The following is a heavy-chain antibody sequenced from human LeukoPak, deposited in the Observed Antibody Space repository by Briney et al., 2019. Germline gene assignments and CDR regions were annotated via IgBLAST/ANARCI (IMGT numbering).Heavy chain of an antibody. V-gene: IGHV3-30*03. CDR1: GFTFRSYD. CDR2: ISYDGSNK. Sequence: GGSLRLSCAASGFTFRSYDTHWVRQAPGKGLEWVAVISYDGSNKYYADFVKGRFTISRDNSKNTLYLHMNSLRTEDTAVYYCARQWSGLVYYMDVWGKGTTVTVSS. D-gene: IGHD3-10*01. CDR3: ARQWSGLVYYMDV. J-gene: IGHJ6*03.